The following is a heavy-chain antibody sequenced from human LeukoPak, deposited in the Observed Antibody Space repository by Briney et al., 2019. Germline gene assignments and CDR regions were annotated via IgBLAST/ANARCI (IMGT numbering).Heavy chain of an antibody. CDR1: GFTFSSYG. CDR3: AKGFSSWYRGY. J-gene: IGHJ4*02. Sequence: PGRSLRLSCAASGFTFSSYGMHWVRQAPGKGLEWVAVISYDGSNKYYADSVKGRFTISRDNAKNSLYLQMNSLRAEGTAVYYCAKGFSSWYRGYWGQGTLVTVSS. CDR2: ISYDGSNK. V-gene: IGHV3-30*18. D-gene: IGHD6-13*01.